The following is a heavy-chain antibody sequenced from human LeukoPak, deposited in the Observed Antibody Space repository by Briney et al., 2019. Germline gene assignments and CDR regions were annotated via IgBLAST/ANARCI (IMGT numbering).Heavy chain of an antibody. J-gene: IGHJ4*02. V-gene: IGHV5-51*01. CDR3: ARPSGNSGSFTTFDY. D-gene: IGHD1-26*01. Sequence: GESLKISCKGSGYSFTSYWIGWVRQMPGKGLEWMGIIYPGDSDTRYSPSFQGQVTISADKSISTAYLQWSSLKAADTAMYYCARPSGNSGSFTTFDYWGQGTLVTVSS. CDR2: IYPGDSDT. CDR1: GYSFTSYW.